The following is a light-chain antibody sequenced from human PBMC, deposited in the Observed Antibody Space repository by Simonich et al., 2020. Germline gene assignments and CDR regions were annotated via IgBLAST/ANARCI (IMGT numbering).Light chain of an antibody. CDR1: SSDVGSYNL. Sequence: QSALTQPASVSGSPGQSITISCTGTSSDVGSYNLVSWYQHHPGKAPKLMIYEGSKRPLGVSNRFSGSKSGKTASLTISGLQAEDEADYYCCSYAGSSTVVFGGGTKLTVL. CDR2: EGS. J-gene: IGLJ2*01. CDR3: CSYAGSSTVV. V-gene: IGLV2-23*01.